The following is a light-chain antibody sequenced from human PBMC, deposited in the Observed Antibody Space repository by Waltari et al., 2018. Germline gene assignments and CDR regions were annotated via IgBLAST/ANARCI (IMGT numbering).Light chain of an antibody. V-gene: IGLV2-11*01. Sequence: RSVSGSPGQSVTISCTGTSSDVGGYNYVPWYQQHPGKAPKLMIYDVSKRPSGVPDRFSGSKSGNTASLTISGLQAEDEADYYCCSYAGSYTVVFGGGTKLTVL. CDR2: DVS. CDR3: CSYAGSYTVV. J-gene: IGLJ2*01. CDR1: SSDVGGYNY.